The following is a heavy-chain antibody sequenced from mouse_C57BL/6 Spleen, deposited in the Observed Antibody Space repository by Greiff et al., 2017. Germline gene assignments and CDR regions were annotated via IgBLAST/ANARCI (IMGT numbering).Heavy chain of an antibody. D-gene: IGHD1-1*01. J-gene: IGHJ2*01. Sequence: VQVVESGAELVKPGASVKISCKASGYAFSSYWMNWVKQRPGKGLEWIGQIYPGDGDTNYNGKFKGKATLTADKSSSTAYMQLSSLTSEDSAVYFCARDYYGSSVDYWGQGTTLTVSS. CDR2: IYPGDGDT. CDR3: ARDYYGSSVDY. CDR1: GYAFSSYW. V-gene: IGHV1-80*01.